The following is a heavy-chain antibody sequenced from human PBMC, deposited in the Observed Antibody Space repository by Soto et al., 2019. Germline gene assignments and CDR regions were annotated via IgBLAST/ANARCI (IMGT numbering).Heavy chain of an antibody. CDR1: GDSVSSNSVA. J-gene: IGHJ4*02. CDR3: ARGGFYMTVANFDC. CDR2: TYYRSRWYD. D-gene: IGHD6-19*01. Sequence: QVQLQQSGPGLVKPSQTLSLTCAISGDSVSSNSVAWYWIRQSPSRGLEWLGRTYYRSRWYDDYAVSVKSRIRISPDPSKNQFSLQLTSVTPGDTAVYYCARGGFYMTVANFDCWGQGTLVTVSS. V-gene: IGHV6-1*01.